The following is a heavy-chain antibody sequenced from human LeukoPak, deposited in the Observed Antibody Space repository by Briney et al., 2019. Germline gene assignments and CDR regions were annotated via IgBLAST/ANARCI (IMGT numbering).Heavy chain of an antibody. J-gene: IGHJ3*02. CDR2: VNPSGGST. CDR3: AREEASSSRRDAFDI. Sequence: GASVKVSCKASGYTFTSYYMHWVRQAPGQGLEWMGIVNPSGGSTSYAQKFQGRVTMTRDTSTSTVYMELSSLRSEDTAVYYCAREEASSSRRDAFDIWGQGTMVTVSS. V-gene: IGHV1-46*01. CDR1: GYTFTSYY. D-gene: IGHD6-6*01.